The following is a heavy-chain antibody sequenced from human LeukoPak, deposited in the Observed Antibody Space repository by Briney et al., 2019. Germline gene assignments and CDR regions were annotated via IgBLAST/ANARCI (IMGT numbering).Heavy chain of an antibody. J-gene: IGHJ6*02. Sequence: ASVKVSCKASGYTFTSYGISWVRQAPGQGLEWMGWISAYNGNTNYAQKLQGRVTMTTDTSTSTAYMELRRLRSDDTAVYYCARAVMVRFYYYYGMDVWGQGTTVTVSS. D-gene: IGHD3-10*01. CDR2: ISAYNGNT. CDR1: GYTFTSYG. V-gene: IGHV1-18*01. CDR3: ARAVMVRFYYYYGMDV.